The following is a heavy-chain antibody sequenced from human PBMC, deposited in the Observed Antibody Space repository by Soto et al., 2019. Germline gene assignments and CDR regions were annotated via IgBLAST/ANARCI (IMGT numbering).Heavy chain of an antibody. J-gene: IGHJ4*02. CDR1: GYTLTELS. Sequence: ASVKVSCKVSGYTLTELSMHWGRQAPGKGLEWMGGFDPEDGETIYAQKFQGRVTMTEDTSTDTAYMELSSLRSEDTAVYYCATYRLYSSSWYADYWGQGTLVTVSS. CDR2: FDPEDGET. CDR3: ATYRLYSSSWYADY. D-gene: IGHD6-13*01. V-gene: IGHV1-24*01.